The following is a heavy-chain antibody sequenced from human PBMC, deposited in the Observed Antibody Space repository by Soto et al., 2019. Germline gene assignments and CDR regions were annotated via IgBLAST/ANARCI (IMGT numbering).Heavy chain of an antibody. CDR3: ALHEYVSSSYDLLDV. Sequence: NPSETLSLTCSVSGGSVTNINYFWAWIRQSPGKGLEWIANIYYTGTTFYNPSLRSRVSMTIDASKNRFSLNLSSVTASDTALYYCALHEYVSSSYDLLDVWGRGTMVTGSS. V-gene: IGHV4-39*01. CDR1: GGSVTNINYF. D-gene: IGHD3-22*01. J-gene: IGHJ3*01. CDR2: IYYTGTT.